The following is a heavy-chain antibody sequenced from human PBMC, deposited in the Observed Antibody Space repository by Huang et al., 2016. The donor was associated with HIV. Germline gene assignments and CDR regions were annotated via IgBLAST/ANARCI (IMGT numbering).Heavy chain of an antibody. Sequence: EEQLVESGGGLVKPGGSLRLSCAVSGFSLSRYCMHGVRQAPGRGLEWVSFISSSSSTMHYADSVKGRFTISRDNAKNLLYLQMHSLRAEDTAIYYCARDRFGWIQPTEPFYIWGQGTLVSVSS. CDR1: GFSLSRYC. CDR3: ARDRFGWIQPTEPFYI. J-gene: IGHJ3*02. V-gene: IGHV3-48*01. CDR2: ISSSSSTM. D-gene: IGHD5-18*01.